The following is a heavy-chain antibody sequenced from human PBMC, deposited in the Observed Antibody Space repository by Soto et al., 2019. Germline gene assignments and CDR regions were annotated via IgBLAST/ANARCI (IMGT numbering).Heavy chain of an antibody. Sequence: EVQLVESGGGLVQPGGSLRLSCAASGFTFSSYEMNWVRQAPGKGLEWVSYISSSGSTIYYADSVKGRFTISRDNAKNSLYLQMNSLRAEDTAVYYCARGGLLKVPIGGYYYGMDVWGQGTTVTVSS. D-gene: IGHD2-15*01. CDR3: ARGGLLKVPIGGYYYGMDV. CDR1: GFTFSSYE. V-gene: IGHV3-48*03. CDR2: ISSSGSTI. J-gene: IGHJ6*02.